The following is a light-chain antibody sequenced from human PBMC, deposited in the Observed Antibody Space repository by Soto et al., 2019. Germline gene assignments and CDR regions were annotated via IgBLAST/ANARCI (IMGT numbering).Light chain of an antibody. CDR2: HAS. Sequence: IRITHSPSPLSASVVERVTITFRASQSVSNWLAWYQQKPGTAPNLLIYHASNLRGGVPSRFSGGGSGTEFTLTISSVQPDDIATYSCQQYNSYSWTFGQGTKVDIK. V-gene: IGKV1-5*01. J-gene: IGKJ1*01. CDR1: QSVSNW. CDR3: QQYNSYSWT.